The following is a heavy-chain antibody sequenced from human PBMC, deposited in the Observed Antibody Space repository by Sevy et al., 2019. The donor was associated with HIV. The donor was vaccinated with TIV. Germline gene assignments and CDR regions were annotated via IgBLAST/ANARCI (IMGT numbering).Heavy chain of an antibody. CDR1: GHTSTSYS. CDR3: ARNWVVPAAIDAFDI. V-gene: IGHV1-18*01. Sequence: ASVKVSCKASGHTSTSYSITWERQAPGQGLEWMGWISVHNGNTNYAQKVQGRVTMTTDISTSTAYMELRSLRYDDTAAYYCARNWVVPAAIDAFDIWGQGTMVTVSS. CDR2: ISVHNGNT. D-gene: IGHD2-2*01. J-gene: IGHJ3*02.